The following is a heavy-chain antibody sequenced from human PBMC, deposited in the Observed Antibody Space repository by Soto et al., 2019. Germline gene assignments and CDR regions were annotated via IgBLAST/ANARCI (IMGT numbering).Heavy chain of an antibody. CDR2: ISGSGGST. D-gene: IGHD3-10*01. V-gene: IGHV3-23*01. CDR1: GFTFSSYA. Sequence: GGSLRLSCAASGFTFSSYAMSWVRQAPGKGLEWVSTISGSGGSTYYADSVKGRFTISRDNSKNTVYLQMNSLRAEDTAVYYCAKFWGSGSYYNLPDYWGQGTLVTVPQ. CDR3: AKFWGSGSYYNLPDY. J-gene: IGHJ4*02.